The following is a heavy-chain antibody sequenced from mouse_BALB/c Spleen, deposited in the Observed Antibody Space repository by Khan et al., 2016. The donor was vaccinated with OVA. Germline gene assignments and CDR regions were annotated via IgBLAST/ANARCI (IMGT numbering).Heavy chain of an antibody. J-gene: IGHJ3*01. CDR2: INPSNGYT. CDR1: GYTFTSYT. CDR3: VRDGAYYRNDGWFAY. V-gene: IGHV1-4*01. Sequence: QVQLKQSGAELARPGASVKMSCKASGYTFTSYTIHWIKQRPGQGLEWIGYINPSNGYTNYNQKFKDKATLTADKSSTTAYMQLSSLTSDDSAVYSWVRDGAYYRNDGWFAYWGQGTLVTVSA. D-gene: IGHD2-14*01.